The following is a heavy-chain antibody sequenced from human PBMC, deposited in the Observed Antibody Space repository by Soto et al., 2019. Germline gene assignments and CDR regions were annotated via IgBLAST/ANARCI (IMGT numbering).Heavy chain of an antibody. D-gene: IGHD3-3*01. V-gene: IGHV3-23*01. Sequence: EVQLLESGGGLVQPGGSLRLSCAASGFTFSSYSMSWVRQAPGKGLGWVSAISGSGGSTYYADSVKGRFTISRDKSKNTLYLQMNSLKAEDTAVYYCAKAAAPFGVVIMYYYYGMDVWGQGTTVTVSS. CDR1: GFTFSSYS. CDR3: AKAAAPFGVVIMYYYYGMDV. CDR2: ISGSGGST. J-gene: IGHJ6*02.